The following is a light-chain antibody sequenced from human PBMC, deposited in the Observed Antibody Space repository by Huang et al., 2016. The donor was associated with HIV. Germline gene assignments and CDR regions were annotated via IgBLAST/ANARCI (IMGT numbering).Light chain of an antibody. J-gene: IGKJ5*01. CDR3: QQYGTSPVT. CDR1: QSVGNNY. Sequence: IVLTQSPGTLSLSPGERATHSGRASQSVGNNYLTWYQQKPGQAPRLLIYGASSRATGSPARCSGSGSGTEFTLTISRLEPEDFAVYNCQQYGTSPVTFGQGTRLEIK. V-gene: IGKV3-20*01. CDR2: GAS.